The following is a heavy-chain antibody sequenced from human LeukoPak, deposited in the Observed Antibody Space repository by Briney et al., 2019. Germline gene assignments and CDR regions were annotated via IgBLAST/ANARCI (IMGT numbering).Heavy chain of an antibody. D-gene: IGHD7-27*01. CDR3: ARETGEAFDY. J-gene: IGHJ4*02. CDR1: GFTFSSYS. Sequence: GGSLRLSCAASGFTFSSYSMNWVRQAPGKGLEWVSSIGSSSSSIYYADSVKGRFTISRDNAKNSLYLQMNSLRAEDTAVYYCARETGEAFDYWGQGTLVTVSS. CDR2: IGSSSSSI. V-gene: IGHV3-21*01.